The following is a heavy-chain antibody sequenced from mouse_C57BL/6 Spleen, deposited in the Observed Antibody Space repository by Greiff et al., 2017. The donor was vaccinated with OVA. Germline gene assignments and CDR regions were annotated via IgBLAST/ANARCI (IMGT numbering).Heavy chain of an antibody. D-gene: IGHD2-4*01. J-gene: IGHJ2*01. V-gene: IGHV1-82*01. CDR3: ANYDYDGYYFDY. Sequence: QVQLQQSGPELVKPGASVKISCKASGYAFSSSWMNWVKQRPGKGLEWLGRIYPGDGDTNYNGKFTGKATLTADKSSSTAYMQLSILTSEDSAVYFCANYDYDGYYFDYWGQGTTRTVSS. CDR1: GYAFSSSW. CDR2: IYPGDGDT.